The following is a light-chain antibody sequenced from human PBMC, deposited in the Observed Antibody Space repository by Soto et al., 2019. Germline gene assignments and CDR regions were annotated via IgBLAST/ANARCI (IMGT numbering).Light chain of an antibody. CDR3: CSYARSSTVV. Sequence: QSALTQPASVSGSPGQSITISCTGTSSDVGGFNLVSWYQQHPVKDPKLIIYEATKRPSRASNRFSGSKFGNTASMTISRLQAEVEDDYFCCSYARSSTVVFGGGTKVTVL. CDR1: SSDVGGFNL. J-gene: IGLJ2*01. CDR2: EAT. V-gene: IGLV2-23*02.